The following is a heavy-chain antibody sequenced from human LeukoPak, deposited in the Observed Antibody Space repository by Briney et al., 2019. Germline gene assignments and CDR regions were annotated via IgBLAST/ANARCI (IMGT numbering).Heavy chain of an antibody. CDR2: IYHSGST. J-gene: IGHJ3*02. Sequence: SETLSLTCAVSGGSISSGGYSWSWIRQPPGKGLEWIGYIYHSGSTYYNPSLKSRVTISVDRSKNQFSLKLSSVTAADTAVYYCASGSDWNDERAFDIWGQGTMVTVSS. D-gene: IGHD1-1*01. CDR1: GGSISSGGYS. CDR3: ASGSDWNDERAFDI. V-gene: IGHV4-30-2*01.